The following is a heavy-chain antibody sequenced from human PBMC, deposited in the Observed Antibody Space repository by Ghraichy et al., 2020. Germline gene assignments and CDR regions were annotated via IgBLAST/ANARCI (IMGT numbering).Heavy chain of an antibody. V-gene: IGHV3-72*01. CDR2: IRNKTKGYTT. CDR3: ARDYAESGAYFDY. J-gene: IGHJ4*02. Sequence: GESLRLSCVASGFTFSVHYMDWVRQAPGKGLEWVGRIRNKTKGYTTEYAASVKGRFTISRDDSKNSLYLQMNSLKTEDTAMYYCARDYAESGAYFDYWSQGTPVTVAS. D-gene: IGHD3-10*01. CDR1: GFTFSVHY.